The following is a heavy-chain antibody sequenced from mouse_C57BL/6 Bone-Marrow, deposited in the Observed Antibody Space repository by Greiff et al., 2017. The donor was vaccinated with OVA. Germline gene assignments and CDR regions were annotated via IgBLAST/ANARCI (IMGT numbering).Heavy chain of an antibody. CDR3: ARWGWLLRYFDV. CDR1: GYTFTSYW. Sequence: VQLQQPGAELVKPGASVKLSCKASGYTFTSYWMHWVKQRPGQGLEWIGMIHPNSGSTNYNEKFKSKATLTVDKSSSTAYMQLSSLTSEDSAVYYCARWGWLLRYFDVWGTGTTVTVSS. J-gene: IGHJ1*03. V-gene: IGHV1-64*01. CDR2: IHPNSGST. D-gene: IGHD2-3*01.